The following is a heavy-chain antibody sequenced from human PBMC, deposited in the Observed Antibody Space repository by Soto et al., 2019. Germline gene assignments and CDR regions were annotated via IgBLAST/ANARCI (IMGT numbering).Heavy chain of an antibody. J-gene: IGHJ4*02. CDR1: GFTFFNVW. CDR3: TTDVNYIDHSELV. Sequence: EVQLVESGGGLVKPGGSLRLSCAASGFTFFNVWMSWVRQAPGKGLEWVGRIKSKTDGETTDYAAPVKGRLTISRDDSKKTVYLQMNSLKTEDTGVYYCTTDVNYIDHSELVWGQGTLVTVSS. V-gene: IGHV3-15*01. D-gene: IGHD1-7*01. CDR2: IKSKTDGETT.